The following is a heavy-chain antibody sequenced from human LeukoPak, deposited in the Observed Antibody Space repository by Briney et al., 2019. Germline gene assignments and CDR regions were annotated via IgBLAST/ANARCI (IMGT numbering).Heavy chain of an antibody. CDR2: IKQDGSEN. V-gene: IGHV3-7*01. CDR1: GFTFSSYW. CDR3: ARDSRHTNFWSGYLIYFDY. J-gene: IGHJ4*02. Sequence: GGSLRLSCAASGFTFSSYWMSWVRQAPGKGLEWVANIKQDGSENYYVDSVRGRFTISRDNAKNSLYLQMNSLRAEDTAVYYCARDSRHTNFWSGYLIYFDYWGQGTLVTVSS. D-gene: IGHD3-3*01.